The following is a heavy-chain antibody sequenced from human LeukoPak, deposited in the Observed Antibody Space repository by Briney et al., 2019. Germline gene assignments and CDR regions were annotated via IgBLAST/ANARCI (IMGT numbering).Heavy chain of an antibody. J-gene: IGHJ4*02. D-gene: IGHD3-3*01. V-gene: IGHV3-30-3*01. CDR3: FFPGVTGEVY. Sequence: PGGSLRLSCAASGFTFSNYAMHWVRQAPGKGLEWVAVISSDGSNKYYADSVKGRFTISRDNSKNTLYLQMNSLRAEDTAVYYCFFPGVTGEVYWGQGTLVTVSS. CDR1: GFTFSNYA. CDR2: ISSDGSNK.